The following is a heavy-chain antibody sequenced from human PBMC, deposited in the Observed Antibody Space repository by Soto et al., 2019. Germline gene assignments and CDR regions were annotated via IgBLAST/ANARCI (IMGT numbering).Heavy chain of an antibody. J-gene: IGHJ5*02. Sequence: QVQLQESGPGLVKPSQTLSLTCTVSGGSISSGAYYWSWLRQPSEKGLEWIGYMHYSGIAYYNPSLTSRVTISVDTAKNQFCLELSSVTAADTAVYYCARYYFDTSGYSNWFDPWGRGTLVTVSS. V-gene: IGHV4-31*03. D-gene: IGHD3-22*01. CDR2: MHYSGIA. CDR1: GGSISSGAYY. CDR3: ARYYFDTSGYSNWFDP.